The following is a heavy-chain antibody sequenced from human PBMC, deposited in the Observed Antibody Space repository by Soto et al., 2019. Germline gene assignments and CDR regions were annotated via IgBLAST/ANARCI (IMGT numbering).Heavy chain of an antibody. CDR3: APNPWKGTKGFFYY. D-gene: IGHD1-1*01. J-gene: IGHJ4*03. CDR2: IYWDDDK. CDR1: GFSLSTSGVG. Sequence: QITLEESGPTRVKPTQTLALTCTFSGFSLSTSGVGVGWVRQPPGKALEWLALIYWDDDKRYSPSLQSRLTITQDKSKNQGGPIMIHMDPGDKAKYFRAPNPWKGTKGFFYYWGQGTLVTVSS. V-gene: IGHV2-5*02.